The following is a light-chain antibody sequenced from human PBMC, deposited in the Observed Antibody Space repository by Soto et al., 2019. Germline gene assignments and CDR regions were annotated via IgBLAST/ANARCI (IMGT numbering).Light chain of an antibody. CDR2: AVS. V-gene: IGLV2-14*03. CDR3: TSYTPSSTYV. J-gene: IGLJ1*01. CDR1: SSDVGNYDY. Sequence: QSALTQPASVSGSPGQSITISCTGTSSDVGNYDYVSWYQQYPGKAPKLMIYAVSRRPSGVSNRFSGSKSGNTASLTISGLQAEDEADYYCTSYTPSSTYVFGTGTMLTVL.